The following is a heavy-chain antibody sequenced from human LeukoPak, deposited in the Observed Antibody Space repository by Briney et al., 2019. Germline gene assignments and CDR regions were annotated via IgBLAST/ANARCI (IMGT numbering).Heavy chain of an antibody. CDR3: ARDHSSSWYPAGFDY. D-gene: IGHD6-13*01. J-gene: IGHJ4*02. V-gene: IGHV1-18*01. CDR1: GYTFTSYG. CDR2: ISSYNGNT. Sequence: GASVKVSCKASGYTFTSYGISWVRQAPGQGLEWMGWISSYNGNTNYAQKLQGRVTMTTDTSTSTAYMELRSLRSDDTAVYYCARDHSSSWYPAGFDYWGQGTLVTVSS.